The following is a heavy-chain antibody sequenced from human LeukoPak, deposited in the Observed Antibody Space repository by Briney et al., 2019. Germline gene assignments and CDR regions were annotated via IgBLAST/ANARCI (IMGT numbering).Heavy chain of an antibody. V-gene: IGHV1-8*03. CDR1: GYTFTSYD. D-gene: IGHD2-2*01. Sequence: ASVKVSCKASGYTFTSYDINWVRQATGQGLEWMGWMNPNSGNTGYAQKFQGRVTITRNTSIGTAYMELSSLRSEDTAVYYCARAGQYCSSTSCYSPDAFDIWGQGTMVTVSS. J-gene: IGHJ3*02. CDR3: ARAGQYCSSTSCYSPDAFDI. CDR2: MNPNSGNT.